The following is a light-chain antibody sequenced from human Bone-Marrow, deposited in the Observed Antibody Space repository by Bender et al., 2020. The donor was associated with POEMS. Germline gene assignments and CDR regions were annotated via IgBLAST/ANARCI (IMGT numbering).Light chain of an antibody. Sequence: QSALTQPPSASGSPGRSVTISCTGASSDIGAYNYVSWYQQHPGKAPKLIIYEVNKRPSGVPDRFAGSKSGNTASLTVSGLQAEDEADYYCNSYTGSNNVVFGGGTKLTVL. CDR3: NSYTGSNNVV. CDR1: SSDIGAYNY. V-gene: IGLV2-8*01. CDR2: EVN. J-gene: IGLJ2*01.